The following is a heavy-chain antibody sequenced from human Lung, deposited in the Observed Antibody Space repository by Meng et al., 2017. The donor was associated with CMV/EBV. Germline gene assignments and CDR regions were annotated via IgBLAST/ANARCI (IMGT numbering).Heavy chain of an antibody. V-gene: IGHV3-30*02. D-gene: IGHD3-10*01. CDR3: AKDSSHGSGTIY. J-gene: IGHJ4*02. Sequence: GGSLRLXCAASGFTFSSYGMHWVRQAPGKGLEWVAFIRYDGSNKYYADSVKGRFTISRDNSKNTLYLQMNSLRAEDTAVYYCAKDSSHGSGTIYWDQGPLVTVSS. CDR1: GFTFSSYG. CDR2: IRYDGSNK.